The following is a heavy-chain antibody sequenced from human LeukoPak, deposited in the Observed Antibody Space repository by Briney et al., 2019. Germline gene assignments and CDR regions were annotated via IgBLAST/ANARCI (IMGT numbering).Heavy chain of an antibody. D-gene: IGHD3-10*01. CDR2: IFSGGGT. CDR3: ARGVPDNRGITLDH. Sequence: GGSLRLSCAASGFTVSSNYLSWVRQAPGRGLEWVSVIFSGGGTYYADSVKGRFTISRDDSKNTLYLQMNGLRAEDTAVYYCARGVPDNRGITLDHWGQGTLVTVSS. V-gene: IGHV3-53*01. J-gene: IGHJ4*02. CDR1: GFTVSSNY.